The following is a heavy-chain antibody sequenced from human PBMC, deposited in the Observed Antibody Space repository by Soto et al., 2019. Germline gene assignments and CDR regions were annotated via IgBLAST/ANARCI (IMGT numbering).Heavy chain of an antibody. V-gene: IGHV1-24*01. CDR3: ATDHQWLGDYYYGMDV. J-gene: IGHJ6*02. CDR2: FDPESGEA. CDR1: GYTLIELS. D-gene: IGHD6-19*01. Sequence: QVQLVQSGAEVKEPGASVKVSCKVSGYTLIELSMHWVRQAPGKGLEWMARFDPESGEAIYAQKFQGRVTMTEDTSTDTAYMELSSLRSEDTAVYCCATDHQWLGDYYYGMDVWGQGTTVTVSS.